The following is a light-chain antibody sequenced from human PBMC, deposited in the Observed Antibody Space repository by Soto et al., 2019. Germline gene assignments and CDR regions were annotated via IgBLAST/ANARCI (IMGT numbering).Light chain of an antibody. CDR2: AAS. V-gene: IGKV1-39*01. Sequence: DIQMTQSPSSLSASVEDRVIITCRASQSISNHLNWYQQKPGKAPKLLIFAASSLQSGVPSRFSGSRSGPDFTLTISSLQPEDFAVYYCQQYGSSPPITFGQGTRLEIK. J-gene: IGKJ5*01. CDR1: QSISNH. CDR3: QQYGSSPPIT.